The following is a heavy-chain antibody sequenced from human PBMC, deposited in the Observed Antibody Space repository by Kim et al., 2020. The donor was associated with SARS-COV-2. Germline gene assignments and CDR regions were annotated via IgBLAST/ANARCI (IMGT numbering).Heavy chain of an antibody. V-gene: IGHV1-46*01. J-gene: IGHJ5*02. D-gene: IGHD2-21*02. CDR2: INPSGGST. CDR1: GYTFTSYY. Sequence: ASVKVSCKASGYTFTSYYMHWVRQAPGQGLEWMGIINPSGGSTSYAQKFQGRVTMTRDTSTSTVYMELSSLRSEDTAVYYCAREGYCGGDCYSPKSNWFDPWGQGTLVTVSS. CDR3: AREGYCGGDCYSPKSNWFDP.